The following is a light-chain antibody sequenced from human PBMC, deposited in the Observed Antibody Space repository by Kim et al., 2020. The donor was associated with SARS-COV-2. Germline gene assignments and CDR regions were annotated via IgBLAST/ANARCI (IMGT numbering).Light chain of an antibody. CDR1: QSISSY. CDR3: QQSYSTPYT. J-gene: IGKJ3*01. CDR2: AAS. Sequence: ASVGDRVTITCRASQSISSYLNWYQQKPGKAPKLLIYAASSLQSGVPSRFSGSGSGTDFTLTISSLQPEDFATYYCQQSYSTPYTFGPGTKVDIK. V-gene: IGKV1-39*01.